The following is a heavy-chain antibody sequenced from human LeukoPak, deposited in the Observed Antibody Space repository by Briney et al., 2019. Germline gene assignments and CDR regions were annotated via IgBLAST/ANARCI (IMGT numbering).Heavy chain of an antibody. CDR2: IYYSGST. V-gene: IGHV4-39*01. CDR3: ARLGWGALPSVH. D-gene: IGHD6-19*01. J-gene: IGHJ4*02. Sequence: TPSETLSLTCTVSGGSISSSSYYWGWIRQPPGKGLEWIGSIYYSGSTYYNPSLKSRVTISVGTSKNQFSLKLSSVTAADTAVYYCARLGWGALPSVHWGQGTLVTVSS. CDR1: GGSISSSSYY.